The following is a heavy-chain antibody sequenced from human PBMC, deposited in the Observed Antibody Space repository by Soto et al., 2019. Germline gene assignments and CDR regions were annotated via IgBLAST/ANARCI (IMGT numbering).Heavy chain of an antibody. CDR3: ARGTVVVPAAIGGYYYYGMDV. J-gene: IGHJ6*02. D-gene: IGHD2-2*02. V-gene: IGHV5-10-1*01. CDR2: IDPSDSYT. CDR1: GYSFTSYW. Sequence: PGESLKISCKGSGYSFTSYWISWVRQMPGKGLEWMGRIDPSDSYTNYSPSFQGHVTISADKSISTAYLQWSSLKASDTAMYYCARGTVVVPAAIGGYYYYGMDVWGQGTTVTV.